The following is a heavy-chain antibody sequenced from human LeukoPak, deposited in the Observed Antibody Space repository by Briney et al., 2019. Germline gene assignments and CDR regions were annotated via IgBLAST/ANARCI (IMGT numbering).Heavy chain of an antibody. J-gene: IGHJ6*03. Sequence: ASVKVSCKASGYTFISYGISWVRQAPGQGLEWMGWISAYNGNTNYAQKLQGRVTMTTDTSTSTAYMELRSLRSDDTAVYYRARAPRGGSYFAYYYYYMDVWGKGTTVTVSS. V-gene: IGHV1-18*01. CDR2: ISAYNGNT. D-gene: IGHD1-26*01. CDR1: GYTFISYG. CDR3: ARAPRGGSYFAYYYYYMDV.